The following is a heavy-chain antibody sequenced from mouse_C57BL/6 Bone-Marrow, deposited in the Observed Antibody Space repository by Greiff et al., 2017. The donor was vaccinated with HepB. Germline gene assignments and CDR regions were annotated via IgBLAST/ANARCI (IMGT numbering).Heavy chain of an antibody. J-gene: IGHJ4*01. Sequence: QVQLQQSGPGLVQPSQSLSITCTVSGFSLTSYGVHWVRQSPGKGLEWLGVIWSGGSTDYNAAFISRRSISKDNSKSQVFFKMNSLQADDTAIYYCARNFLYYYGSSFYAMDYWGQGTSVTVSS. CDR3: ARNFLYYYGSSFYAMDY. CDR1: GFSLTSYG. V-gene: IGHV2-2*01. CDR2: IWSGGST. D-gene: IGHD1-1*01.